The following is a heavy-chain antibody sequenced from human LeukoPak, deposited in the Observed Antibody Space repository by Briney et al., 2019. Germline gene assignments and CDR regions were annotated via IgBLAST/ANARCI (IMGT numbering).Heavy chain of an antibody. CDR2: IDSSSSTI. CDR3: ARGSGSGGYSSGWYFDY. Sequence: GGSLRLSCTASGFTFSNYKMNWVRQAPGKGLEWISYIDSSSSTIYYADSVKGRFTTSRDNAKNSLYLQMNSLRAEDTAVYYCARGSGSGGYSSGWYFDYWGQGTLVTVSS. V-gene: IGHV3-48*01. D-gene: IGHD6-19*01. J-gene: IGHJ4*02. CDR1: GFTFSNYK.